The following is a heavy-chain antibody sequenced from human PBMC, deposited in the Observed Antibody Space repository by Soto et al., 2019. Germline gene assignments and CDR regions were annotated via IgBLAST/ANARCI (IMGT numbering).Heavy chain of an antibody. Sequence: ASVKVSCKASGYTFTSYGISWVRQAPGQGLEWMGWISAYNGNTNYAQKLQGRVTMTTDTSTSTAYMELRGLRSDDTAVYYCARLPAGIVGAQNPAFDIWGQGTMVTVSS. J-gene: IGHJ3*02. D-gene: IGHD1-26*01. CDR3: ARLPAGIVGAQNPAFDI. V-gene: IGHV1-18*01. CDR2: ISAYNGNT. CDR1: GYTFTSYG.